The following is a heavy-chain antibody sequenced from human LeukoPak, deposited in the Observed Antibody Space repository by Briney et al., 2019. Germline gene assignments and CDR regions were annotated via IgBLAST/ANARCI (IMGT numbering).Heavy chain of an antibody. V-gene: IGHV1-8*03. D-gene: IGHD3-22*01. CDR1: GYTFTTYD. J-gene: IGHJ4*02. Sequence: ASVKVSCKASGYTFTTYDITWVRQATGQGLEWMGWMNPNSGNTAYAQKFRGRVTITRNTSISTAYMELSSLRSEDTAVYYCAREDYYDSGSNDYWGQGTLVTVSS. CDR2: MNPNSGNT. CDR3: AREDYYDSGSNDY.